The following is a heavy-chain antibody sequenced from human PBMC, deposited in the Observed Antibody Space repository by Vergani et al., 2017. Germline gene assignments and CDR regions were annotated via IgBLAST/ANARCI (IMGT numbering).Heavy chain of an antibody. CDR3: ARARCSETCYKSNWLDS. Sequence: DVHLAESGGGFFQPGGSLRLSCSASGFSFNSYWMHWVRQVPGKGLLWVSRIKSDGSITAYADSVKGRFTISRDNAQNTLYLQMNSLGVEGTGVYYCARARCSETCYKSNWLDSWGQGTLGTVSS. CDR2: IKSDGSIT. V-gene: IGHV3-74*03. CDR1: GFSFNSYW. D-gene: IGHD2-15*01. J-gene: IGHJ5*01.